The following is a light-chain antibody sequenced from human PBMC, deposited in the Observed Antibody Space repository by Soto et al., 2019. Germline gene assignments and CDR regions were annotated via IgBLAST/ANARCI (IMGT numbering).Light chain of an antibody. Sequence: FPLPQPRSFSGPPGQSVTFSCPGTSSDVGAYNYVSWYQQHPAKAPNLMIYDVSKRPSGVPDRFSGSKSGNTASLTISGLQAEDEGDYYCCSYTNSAYVFGTGTKVTVL. CDR2: DVS. CDR1: SSDVGAYNY. J-gene: IGLJ1*01. CDR3: CSYTNSAYV. V-gene: IGLV2-11*01.